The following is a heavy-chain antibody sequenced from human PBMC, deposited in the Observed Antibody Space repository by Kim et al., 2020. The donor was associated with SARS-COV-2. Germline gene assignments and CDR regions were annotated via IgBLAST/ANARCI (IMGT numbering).Heavy chain of an antibody. J-gene: IGHJ3*02. V-gene: IGHV3-30*04. CDR3: ARGGSGYYPGGEAFDI. CDR1: GFTFSSYA. D-gene: IGHD3-3*01. CDR2: ISYDGSNK. Sequence: GGSLRLSCAASGFTFSSYAMHWVRQAPGKGLEWVAVISYDGSNKYYADSVKGRFTISRDNSKNTLYLQMNSLRAEDTAVYYCARGGSGYYPGGEAFDIWG.